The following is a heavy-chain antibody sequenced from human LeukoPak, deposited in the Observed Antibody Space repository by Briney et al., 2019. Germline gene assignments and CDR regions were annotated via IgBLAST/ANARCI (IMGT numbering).Heavy chain of an antibody. CDR3: ARERSGSYPFDY. V-gene: IGHV4-30-4*08. J-gene: IGHJ4*02. D-gene: IGHD1-26*01. Sequence: SQTLSLTCTVSGGSISSGDYYWSWIRQPPGKGLEWIGYIYYNGNTYYNPSLKSRVTMSLDTSTNQSLLKLSSVTPADTAVYYCARERSGSYPFDYWGQGTLVTVSS. CDR2: IYYNGNT. CDR1: GGSISSGDYY.